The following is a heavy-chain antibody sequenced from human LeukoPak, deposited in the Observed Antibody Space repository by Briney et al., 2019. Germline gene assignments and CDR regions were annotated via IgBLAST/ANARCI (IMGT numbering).Heavy chain of an antibody. CDR3: ARDHGSGWYEYYFDY. CDR1: GYTFTSNY. Sequence: ASVKVSCKASGYTFTSNYIHWVRQAPGQGLEWMGMIYPRDGSTNYAQKFQGRVTITADESTSTAYMELSSLRSEDTAVYYCARDHGSGWYEYYFDYWGQGTLVTVSS. D-gene: IGHD6-19*01. V-gene: IGHV1-46*01. J-gene: IGHJ4*02. CDR2: IYPRDGST.